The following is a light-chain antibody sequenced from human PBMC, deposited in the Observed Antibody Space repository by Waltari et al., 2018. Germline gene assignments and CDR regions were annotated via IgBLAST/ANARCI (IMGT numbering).Light chain of an antibody. J-gene: IGLJ3*02. Sequence: QSVLTQPLSMSGTPGQGVTISCSGSSSNIGRDTVNWYQQLPGPAPKRLIFSNDQRPYGGPVRFSGSKSGTSASLAISGLQSDDEADYYCAAWDNSLDAWVFGGGTKLTVL. CDR1: SSNIGRDT. CDR2: SND. V-gene: IGLV1-44*01. CDR3: AAWDNSLDAWV.